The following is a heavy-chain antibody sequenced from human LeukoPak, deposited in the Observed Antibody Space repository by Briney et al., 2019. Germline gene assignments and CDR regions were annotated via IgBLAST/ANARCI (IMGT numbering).Heavy chain of an antibody. D-gene: IGHD6-19*01. CDR2: IYYSGST. CDR1: GGSISSGGYY. V-gene: IGHV4-31*03. Sequence: PSETLSLTCTVSGGSISSGGYYWSWIRQHPGKGLEWIGYIYYSGSTYYNPSLKSRVTISVDTSKNQFSLKLSSVTAADTAVYYCARVYMEYSSGWFDYWGQGTLVTVSS. J-gene: IGHJ4*02. CDR3: ARVYMEYSSGWFDY.